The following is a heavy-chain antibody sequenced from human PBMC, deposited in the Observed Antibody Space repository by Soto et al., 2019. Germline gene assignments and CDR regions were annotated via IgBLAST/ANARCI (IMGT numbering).Heavy chain of an antibody. D-gene: IGHD3-3*02. Sequence: VQMQESGPGLVKPSQTLSLTCTVSVGSIGSGGFYWSWIRQHPGKVLQWIGYISYTGITYYIPSLTSRVAISVDTSQNQFSVKRNSVTAAYTAAYHCARAYGFSRAPCDSLRQGTLITVSS. CDR2: ISYTGIT. J-gene: IGHJ4*02. CDR3: ARAYGFSRAPCDS. CDR1: VGSIGSGGFY. V-gene: IGHV4-31*02.